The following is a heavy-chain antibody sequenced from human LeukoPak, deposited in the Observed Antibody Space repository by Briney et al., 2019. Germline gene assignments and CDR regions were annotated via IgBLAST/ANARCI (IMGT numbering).Heavy chain of an antibody. Sequence: KPGRSLRLSCTASGFTFGDCAMSWFRQAPGKGLEWVGFIRSKAYGGTTEYAASVKGRFTISRDDSKSIAYLQMNSLKTEDTAVYYCTPAGSGDSNPWGQGTLVTVSS. CDR1: GFTFGDCA. CDR2: IRSKAYGGTT. V-gene: IGHV3-49*05. J-gene: IGHJ5*02. D-gene: IGHD3-10*01. CDR3: TPAGSGDSNP.